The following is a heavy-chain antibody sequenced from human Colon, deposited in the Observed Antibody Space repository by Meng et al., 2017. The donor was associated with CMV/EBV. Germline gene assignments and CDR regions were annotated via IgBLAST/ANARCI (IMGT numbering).Heavy chain of an antibody. CDR3: ARGYSGTYRTDY. D-gene: IGHD1-26*01. V-gene: IGHV3-74*01. CDR2: INSDGTSA. CDR1: GFTFSSYW. Sequence: CAASGFTFSSYWRHWVRQVPGKGLVWVSRINSDGTSASYADSVQGRFTISRDNAKSTLYLQMNSLRAEDTAVYYCARGYSGTYRTDYWGQGTLVTVSS. J-gene: IGHJ4*02.